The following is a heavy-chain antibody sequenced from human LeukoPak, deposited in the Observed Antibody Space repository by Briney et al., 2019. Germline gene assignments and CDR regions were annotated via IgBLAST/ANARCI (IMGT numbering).Heavy chain of an antibody. V-gene: IGHV5-51*01. D-gene: IGHD1-26*01. CDR2: IYPGDSDT. CDR1: GYSFTNYW. Sequence: GESLKISCEGSGYSFTNYWIGWVRQMPGKGLEWMGLIYPGDSDTKYSPSFQGQVTISADTSISTAYLQWSSLKASDAAMYYCATGRRSIGSYGVAYWGQGTLVTVSS. CDR3: ATGRRSIGSYGVAY. J-gene: IGHJ4*02.